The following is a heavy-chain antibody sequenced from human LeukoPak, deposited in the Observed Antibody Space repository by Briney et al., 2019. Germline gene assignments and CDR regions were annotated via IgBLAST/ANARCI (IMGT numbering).Heavy chain of an antibody. CDR3: ARDQEGYSGYVYYYYGMDV. D-gene: IGHD5-12*01. CDR1: GFTFSNYA. Sequence: PGASLRLSCAASGFTFSNYAMSWVRQAPGKGLEWVSAITGSDGNTYYADPVKGRFTISRDNGKNTLYLQMNSLRAEDTAVYYCARDQEGYSGYVYYYYGMDVWGKGTTVTVSS. J-gene: IGHJ6*04. CDR2: ITGSDGNT. V-gene: IGHV3-23*01.